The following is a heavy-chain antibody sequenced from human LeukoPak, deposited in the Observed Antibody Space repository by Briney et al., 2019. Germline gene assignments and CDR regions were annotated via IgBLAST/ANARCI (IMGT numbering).Heavy chain of an antibody. CDR2: IYYSGST. J-gene: IGHJ3*02. Sequence: PSETLSLTCTVSGGSISSSSYYWGWIRQPPGKGLEWIGSIYYSGSTYYNPSLKSRVTISVDTSKNQFSLKLSSVTAADTAVYYCARHNVVVTATHDAFDIWGQGTMVTVSS. V-gene: IGHV4-39*01. CDR1: GGSISSSSYY. CDR3: ARHNVVVTATHDAFDI. D-gene: IGHD2-21*02.